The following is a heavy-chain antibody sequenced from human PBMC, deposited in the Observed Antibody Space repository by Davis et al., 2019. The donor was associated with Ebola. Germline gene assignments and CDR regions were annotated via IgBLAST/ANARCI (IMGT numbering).Heavy chain of an antibody. J-gene: IGHJ6*02. Sequence: SETLSLTCTVSGGSISSSSYYWGWLRQPPGKGLEWIGSIYYSGSTYYNPSLKSRVTISVDTSKNQFSLKLSSVTAADTAVYYCARRARYCSGGSCYGLDVWGQGTTVTVSS. CDR3: ARRARYCSGGSCYGLDV. CDR2: IYYSGST. CDR1: GGSISSSSYY. V-gene: IGHV4-39*01. D-gene: IGHD2-15*01.